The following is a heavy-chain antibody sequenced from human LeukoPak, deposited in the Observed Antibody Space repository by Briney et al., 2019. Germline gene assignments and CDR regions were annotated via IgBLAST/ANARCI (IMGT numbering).Heavy chain of an antibody. D-gene: IGHD1-26*01. J-gene: IGHJ4*02. V-gene: IGHV3-30*04. CDR3: ARTVRGSYYENY. Sequence: GGSLRLSCAASGFTFSSYATHWVRQAPGKGLEWVAVISYDGSNKYYADSVKGRFTISRDNSKNTLYLQMNSLRAEDTAVYYCARTVRGSYYENYWGQGTLVTVSS. CDR1: GFTFSSYA. CDR2: ISYDGSNK.